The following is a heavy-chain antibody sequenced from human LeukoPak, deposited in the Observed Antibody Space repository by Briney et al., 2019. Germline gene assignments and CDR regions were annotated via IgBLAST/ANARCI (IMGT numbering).Heavy chain of an antibody. J-gene: IGHJ4*02. D-gene: IGHD3-22*01. Sequence: GGSLRLSCAASGFTFSSYGMHWVRQAPGRGLEWVAVIWYDGSNKYYADSVKGRFTISRDNSKNTLYLQMNSLRAEDTAVYYCAKRASSGYWYYFDYWGQGTLVTVSS. CDR2: IWYDGSNK. V-gene: IGHV3-33*06. CDR3: AKRASSGYWYYFDY. CDR1: GFTFSSYG.